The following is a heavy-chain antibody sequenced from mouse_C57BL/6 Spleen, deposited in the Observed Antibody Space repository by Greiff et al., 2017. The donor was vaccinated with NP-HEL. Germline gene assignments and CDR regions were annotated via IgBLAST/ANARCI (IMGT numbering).Heavy chain of an antibody. D-gene: IGHD4-1*01. CDR2: IDPENGDT. Sequence: EVKLMESGAELVRPGASVKLSCTASGFNIKDDYMHWVKQRPEQGLEWIGWIDPENGDTEYASKFQGKATITADTSSNTAYLQLSSLTSEDTAVYYCTLTGTKGSYFDYWGQGTTLTVSS. J-gene: IGHJ2*01. CDR1: GFNIKDDY. CDR3: TLTGTKGSYFDY. V-gene: IGHV14-4*01.